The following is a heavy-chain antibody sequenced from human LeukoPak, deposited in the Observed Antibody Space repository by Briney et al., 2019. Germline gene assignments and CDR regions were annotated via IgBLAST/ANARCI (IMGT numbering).Heavy chain of an antibody. CDR3: ARERGYYFDY. V-gene: IGHV4-34*01. CDR2: INHSGST. Sequence: SETLSLTCAVYGGSFSGYYWSWIRQPPGKGLEWIGEINHSGSTNYNPSLKSRVTISVDTSKNQFPLKLSSVTAADTAVYYCARERGYYFDYWGQGTLVTVSS. D-gene: IGHD3-22*01. J-gene: IGHJ4*02. CDR1: GGSFSGYY.